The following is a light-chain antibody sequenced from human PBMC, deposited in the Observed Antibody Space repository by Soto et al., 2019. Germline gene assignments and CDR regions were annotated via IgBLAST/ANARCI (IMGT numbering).Light chain of an antibody. J-gene: IGKJ4*01. CDR2: GAS. CDR3: QQFSSYPPT. V-gene: IGKV3-11*01. CDR1: QSVSSY. Sequence: EIVLTQSPATLSLSPGERATLSCRASQSVSSYLAWYQQKPGQAPRLLIYGASSRATGIPDRFSGSGSGTDFPPPLSNLEPEDFAVYYCQQFSSYPPTFGGGTKV.